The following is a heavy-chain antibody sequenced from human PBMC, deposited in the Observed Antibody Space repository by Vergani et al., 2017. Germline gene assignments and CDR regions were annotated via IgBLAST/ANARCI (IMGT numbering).Heavy chain of an antibody. D-gene: IGHD4-23*01. J-gene: IGHJ3*02. CDR3: ARAGGDAFDI. V-gene: IGHV4-34*01. Sequence: QVQLQQWGAGLLKPSETLSLTCAVYGGSFSGYYWSWIRQPPGKGLEWIGEINHSGSTNYNPSLKSRVTISVDTSKNQFSLKLSSVTAADTAMYYCARAGGDAFDIWGQGTMVTVSS. CDR1: GGSFSGYY. CDR2: INHSGST.